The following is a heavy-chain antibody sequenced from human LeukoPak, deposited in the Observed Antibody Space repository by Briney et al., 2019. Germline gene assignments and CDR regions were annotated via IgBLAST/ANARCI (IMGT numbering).Heavy chain of an antibody. CDR3: ARDDCSGGSCYVAY. Sequence: TSETLSLTCAVYGGSFSGYYWSWLRQPPGKGREWIGEINHSGSTNYNPSLKSRVTISVDTSKNQFSLKLSSVTAADTAVYYCARDDCSGGSCYVAYWGQGTLVTVSS. D-gene: IGHD2-15*01. V-gene: IGHV4-34*01. J-gene: IGHJ4*02. CDR1: GGSFSGYY. CDR2: INHSGST.